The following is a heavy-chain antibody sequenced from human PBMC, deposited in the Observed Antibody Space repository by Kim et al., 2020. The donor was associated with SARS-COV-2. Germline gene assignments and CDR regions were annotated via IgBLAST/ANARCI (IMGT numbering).Heavy chain of an antibody. CDR1: GGSFSGYY. CDR3: ARCRRTGYSRWFDY. D-gene: IGHD3-9*01. CDR2: INHSGST. Sequence: SETLSLTCAVYGGSFSGYYWSWIRQPPGKGLEWIGEINHSGSTNYNPSLKSRVTISVDTSKNQFSLKLSSVTAADTAVYYCARCRRTGYSRWFDYWGQGTLVTVSS. V-gene: IGHV4-34*01. J-gene: IGHJ4*02.